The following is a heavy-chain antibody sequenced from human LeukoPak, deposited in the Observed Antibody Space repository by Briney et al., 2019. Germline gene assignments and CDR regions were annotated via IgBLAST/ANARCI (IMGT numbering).Heavy chain of an antibody. CDR1: GFTVSSSY. CDR2: IYSDGST. Sequence: GGSLRLSCATSGFTVSSSYLSWVRQAPGKGLEWVSVIYSDGSTYYADSVKGRFTISRDNSKNTLYLQMNSLRAEDTAVYYCAKGERITIFGVAGNWFDPWGQGTLVTVSS. CDR3: AKGERITIFGVAGNWFDP. J-gene: IGHJ5*02. V-gene: IGHV3-53*01. D-gene: IGHD3-3*01.